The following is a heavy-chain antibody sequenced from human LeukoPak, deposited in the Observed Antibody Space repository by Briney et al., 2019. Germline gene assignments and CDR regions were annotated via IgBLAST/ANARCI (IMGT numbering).Heavy chain of an antibody. D-gene: IGHD1-1*01. CDR3: AKDKGGITYVFDY. V-gene: IGHV3-33*06. Sequence: GGSLRLSCAASGFTFSSYGMHWVRQAPGKGLEWVAVILFDGSNKYYGDSVKGRFTISRDNSKNTLYLQMNSLRAEDTAVYYCAKDKGGITYVFDYWGQGTLVTASS. CDR2: ILFDGSNK. J-gene: IGHJ4*02. CDR1: GFTFSSYG.